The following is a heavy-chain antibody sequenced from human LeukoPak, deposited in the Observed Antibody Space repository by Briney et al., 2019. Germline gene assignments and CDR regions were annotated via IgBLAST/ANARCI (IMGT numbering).Heavy chain of an antibody. V-gene: IGHV3-30*03. CDR3: ARDFVPAAKMADYYYYGMDF. Sequence: SGGSLSLSCAASGFVFSNFGMHWVRQAPGKGLEWVAVLSLDGSNKYYADSVKGRFTISRDNSKNTLYLQMNSLRAEDTAVYYCARDFVPAAKMADYYYYGMDFWGQGTTVTVSS. D-gene: IGHD2-2*01. CDR1: GFVFSNFG. CDR2: LSLDGSNK. J-gene: IGHJ6*02.